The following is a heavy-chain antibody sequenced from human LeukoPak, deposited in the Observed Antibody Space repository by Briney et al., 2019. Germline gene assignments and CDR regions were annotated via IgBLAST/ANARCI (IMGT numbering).Heavy chain of an antibody. Sequence: PSETLSLTSTVSGGSINNYYGSWIRQPAGKGLEWIGRIYTRGSTNYNPSLKSRVTMSVDTSKNQFSLKLSSVTAADTAVYYCARGRYCSADICSGGDAFDIWGQGTMVSVSS. J-gene: IGHJ3*02. V-gene: IGHV4-4*07. CDR2: IYTRGST. D-gene: IGHD2-15*01. CDR3: ARGRYCSADICSGGDAFDI. CDR1: GGSINNYY.